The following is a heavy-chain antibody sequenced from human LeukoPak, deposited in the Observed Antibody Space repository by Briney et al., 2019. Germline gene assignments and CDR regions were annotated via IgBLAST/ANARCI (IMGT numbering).Heavy chain of an antibody. V-gene: IGHV1-8*02. CDR2: MNPNSGNT. CDR3: ARGKTSRGVILWFDP. CDR1: GGTFSSYA. D-gene: IGHD3-10*01. Sequence: ASVKASCKATGGTFSSYAISWVRQAPGQGLEWMGWMNPNSGNTGYAQKFQGRVTMTRNTSISTAYMELSSLRSEDTAVYYCARGKTSRGVILWFDPWGQGTLVTVSS. J-gene: IGHJ5*02.